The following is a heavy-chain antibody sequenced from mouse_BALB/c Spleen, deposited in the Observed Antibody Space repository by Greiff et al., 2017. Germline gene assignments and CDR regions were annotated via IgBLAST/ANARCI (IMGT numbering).Heavy chain of an antibody. CDR1: GFNIKDYY. D-gene: IGHD2-3*01. J-gene: IGHJ2*01. Sequence: EVQLQQSGAGLVRSGASVKLSCTASGFNIKDYYMHWVKQRPEQGLEWIGWIDPENGDTEYAPKFQGKATMTADTSSNTAYLQLSSLTSEDTAVYYCNASPIYDGYHYFDYWGQGTTLTVSS. V-gene: IGHV14-4*02. CDR3: NASPIYDGYHYFDY. CDR2: IDPENGDT.